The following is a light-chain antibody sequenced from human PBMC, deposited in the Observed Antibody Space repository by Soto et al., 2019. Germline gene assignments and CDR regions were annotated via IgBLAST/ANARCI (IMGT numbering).Light chain of an antibody. Sequence: DIQMTQSPSSLSASVGDRVTITCRASQTTNNYLNWYQLKPGKATKLLIYAASTLQTGVPSRLNGSGSGTDFTLTIISLQPEDYATYFCQQSYSMTYAFGPGTKVDIX. CDR1: QTTNNY. CDR3: QQSYSMTYA. V-gene: IGKV1-39*01. J-gene: IGKJ2*01. CDR2: AAS.